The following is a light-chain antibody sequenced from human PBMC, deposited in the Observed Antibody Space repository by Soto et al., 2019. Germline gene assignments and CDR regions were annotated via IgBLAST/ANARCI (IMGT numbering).Light chain of an antibody. CDR3: QQYSTYSGA. V-gene: IGKV1-5*01. J-gene: IGKJ1*01. CDR1: QSIISW. CDR2: DAS. Sequence: DIQMTQSPSTLSASVGDRITITCRAIQSIISWLALYQQKPGKAPKVLIYDASRLESGVPSRFSGSASGTEFTLTISSLQPDDFATYYCQQYSTYSGAFGQGTKVESK.